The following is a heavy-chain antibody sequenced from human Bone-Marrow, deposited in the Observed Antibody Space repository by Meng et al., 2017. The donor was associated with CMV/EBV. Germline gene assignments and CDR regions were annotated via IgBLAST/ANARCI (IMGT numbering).Heavy chain of an antibody. D-gene: IGHD6-25*01. V-gene: IGHV3-66*03. CDR1: GGSISSYY. CDR3: VRGHSGDY. CDR2: IDLNGVT. J-gene: IGHJ4*02. Sequence: ETLSLTCTVSGGSISSYYWSWVRQAPGKVPEWLSVIDLNGVTHDADSARGRFTISKDIFKNMFYLQMTSLIIEDTAVYYCVRGHSGDYWGQGTRVTGSS.